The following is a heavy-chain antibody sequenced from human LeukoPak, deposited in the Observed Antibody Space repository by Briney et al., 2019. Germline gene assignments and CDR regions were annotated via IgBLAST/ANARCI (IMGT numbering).Heavy chain of an antibody. CDR1: GGSISSFS. Sequence: SETQSLTCTVSGGSISSFSWNWIRPPAEKGLEWIGRMYTSGSTNYNPSLKSRVTMSVDTSKNQFSLKVNSVTAADTAVYYCAREVSLISSIGAWFDPWGQGILVTVSS. CDR2: MYTSGST. D-gene: IGHD6-6*01. J-gene: IGHJ5*02. V-gene: IGHV4-4*07. CDR3: AREVSLISSIGAWFDP.